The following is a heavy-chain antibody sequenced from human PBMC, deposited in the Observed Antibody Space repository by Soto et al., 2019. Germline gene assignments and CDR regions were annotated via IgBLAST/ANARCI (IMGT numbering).Heavy chain of an antibody. D-gene: IGHD3-22*01. J-gene: IGHJ4*02. Sequence: GGSLRLSCAASGFTFSSYAMSWVRQAPGKGLEWVSAISGSGGSTYYADSVKGRFTISRDNAKNSLYLQMNSLRAEDTAVYYCARDPTSRYYYDSSGYYYFDYWGQGTLVTVSS. CDR3: ARDPTSRYYYDSSGYYYFDY. CDR2: ISGSGGST. CDR1: GFTFSSYA. V-gene: IGHV3-23*01.